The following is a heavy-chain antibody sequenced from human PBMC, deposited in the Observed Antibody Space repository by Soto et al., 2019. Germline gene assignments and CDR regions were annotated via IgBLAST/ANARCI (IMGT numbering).Heavy chain of an antibody. CDR2: IWYDGSNK. Sequence: GGSLRLSCAASGFTFSSYGMHWVRQAPGKGLEWVAVIWYDGSNKYYADSVKGRFTISRDNSKNTLYLQMNSLRAEDTAVYYCAGIMTTVTTEDAFDIWGQGTMVTVSS. D-gene: IGHD4-17*01. J-gene: IGHJ3*02. V-gene: IGHV3-33*01. CDR3: AGIMTTVTTEDAFDI. CDR1: GFTFSSYG.